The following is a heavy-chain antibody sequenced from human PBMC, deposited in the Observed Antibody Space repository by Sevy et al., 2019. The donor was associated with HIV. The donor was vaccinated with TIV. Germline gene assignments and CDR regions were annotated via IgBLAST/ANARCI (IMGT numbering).Heavy chain of an antibody. V-gene: IGHV1-2*02. CDR1: GYTFTGYY. Sequence: ASVKVSCKASGYTFTGYYMHWVRQAPGQGLEWKGWINPNSGGTNYAQKFKGRVTMTSDTSISTAYMELSRLRSDDPAVYYCARDADYYDSTPGYWGQGTLVTVSS. J-gene: IGHJ4*02. CDR3: ARDADYYDSTPGY. D-gene: IGHD3-22*01. CDR2: INPNSGGT.